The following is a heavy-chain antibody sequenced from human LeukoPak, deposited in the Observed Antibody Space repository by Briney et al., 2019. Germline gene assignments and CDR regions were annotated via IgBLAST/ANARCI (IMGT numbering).Heavy chain of an antibody. CDR2: INPNSGGT. CDR1: GYTFTDYY. CDR3: AREGANGRGFDY. D-gene: IGHD4/OR15-4a*01. J-gene: IGHJ4*02. V-gene: IGHV1-2*02. Sequence: APVKRSCKASGYTFTDYYMHWVRQTPGQGLEWMGWINPNSGGTNYAQKVQGRVTLTRDTSISTAYMELSRLRSDDTAVYYCAREGANGRGFDYWGQGTLVTVSS.